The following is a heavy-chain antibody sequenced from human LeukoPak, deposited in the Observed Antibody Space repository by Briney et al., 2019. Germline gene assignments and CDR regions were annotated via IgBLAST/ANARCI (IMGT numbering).Heavy chain of an antibody. Sequence: SETLSLTCTVSGGSVSSGSCYWSWIRQPPGTGLEWIGYIYYSGSTNYNPSLKSRVTISVDTSKNQFSLKLSSVTAADTAVYYCARDSVEWGSSGLDYWGQGTLVTVSS. D-gene: IGHD6-19*01. J-gene: IGHJ4*02. V-gene: IGHV4-61*01. CDR1: GGSVSSGSCY. CDR3: ARDSVEWGSSGLDY. CDR2: IYYSGST.